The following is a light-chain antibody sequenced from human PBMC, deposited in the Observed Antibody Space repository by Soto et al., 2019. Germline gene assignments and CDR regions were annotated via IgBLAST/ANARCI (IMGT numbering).Light chain of an antibody. J-gene: IGLJ1*01. CDR3: CSYAGISTYV. CDR2: EGG. CDR1: SSDVGNYNF. Sequence: QSVLTQPASVSGSPGQSITISCTGTSSDVGNYNFVSWYQQHPGKAPKLMISEGGKRPSGVSDRFSGSKSGNTASLTISGFQAEDEADYYCCSYAGISTYVFGPGTKLTVL. V-gene: IGLV2-23*01.